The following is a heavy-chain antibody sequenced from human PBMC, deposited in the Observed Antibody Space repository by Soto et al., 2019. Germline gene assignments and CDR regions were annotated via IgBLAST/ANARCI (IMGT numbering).Heavy chain of an antibody. V-gene: IGHV1-8*01. J-gene: IGHJ5*02. D-gene: IGHD3-16*01. CDR3: ARMATFGSLNWFDP. CDR1: GYSFTNND. CDR2: MNPGSGDT. Sequence: ASVKVSCKASGYSFTNNDVTWVRQATGQGLEWMGWMNPGSGDTGYAQKFQGRVTMTRDISIATAYMELSSLRSDDTAIYYCARMATFGSLNWFDPSGQGTMVTV.